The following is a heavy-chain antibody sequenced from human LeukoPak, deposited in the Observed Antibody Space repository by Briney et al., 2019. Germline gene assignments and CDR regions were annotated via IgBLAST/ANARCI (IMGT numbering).Heavy chain of an antibody. CDR3: ARGVVPTTAIYYMDV. J-gene: IGHJ6*03. CDR1: GGSISSGSYY. Sequence: PSQTLSLTCTVSGGSISSGSYYWSWIRQPAGKGLEWIGRIYTSGSTNYNPSLKSRVTISVDTSKNQFSLKLSSVTAADTAVYYCARGVVPTTAIYYMDVWGEGTTVTISS. CDR2: IYTSGST. D-gene: IGHD2-2*01. V-gene: IGHV4-61*02.